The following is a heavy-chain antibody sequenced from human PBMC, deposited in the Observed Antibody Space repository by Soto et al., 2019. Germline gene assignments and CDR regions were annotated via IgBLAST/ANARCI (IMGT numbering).Heavy chain of an antibody. CDR3: VKQAHGLDGVAFDY. D-gene: IGHD2-15*01. V-gene: IGHV3-64D*06. Sequence: GSLRLSGSASVFIFIDSTIYWVRQVPGKGLEAISAVSTSGRSTYYADSVKDRFTISRDNSKNTLFLQMGSLRPEDTAIYYCVKQAHGLDGVAFDYWGQGTQVTVSS. CDR2: VSTSGRST. J-gene: IGHJ4*02. CDR1: VFIFIDST.